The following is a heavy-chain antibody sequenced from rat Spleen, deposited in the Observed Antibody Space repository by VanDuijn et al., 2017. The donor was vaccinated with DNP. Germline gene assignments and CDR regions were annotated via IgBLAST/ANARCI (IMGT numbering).Heavy chain of an antibody. J-gene: IGHJ3*01. CDR3: ATSDSYGFAY. V-gene: IGHV5-31*01. Sequence: EVQLVESGGGLVQPGRSMKLSCAASGFIFSNYWMTWIRQAPGKGLEWIASISNTGDNTFYSDSVKGRFSLSRDNAESTLYLQVNSLRSEDTATYYCATSDSYGFAYWGQGTLVTVSS. D-gene: IGHD1-2*01. CDR1: GFIFSNYW. CDR2: ISNTGDNT.